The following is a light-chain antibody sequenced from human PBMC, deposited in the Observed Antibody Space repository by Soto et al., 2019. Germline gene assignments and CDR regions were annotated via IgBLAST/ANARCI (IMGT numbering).Light chain of an antibody. J-gene: IGLJ2*01. CDR3: QVWDSSSDHPGV. V-gene: IGLV3-21*02. Sequence: SYELTQPPSESVAPEQPARITCGGNHIGSKSVHWYQQKPGQAPVLVVYVDSDRPSRIPERFSGSNSGNTATLTISRVEAGDEADYYCQVWDSSSDHPGVFGGGTKLTVL. CDR1: HIGSKS. CDR2: VDS.